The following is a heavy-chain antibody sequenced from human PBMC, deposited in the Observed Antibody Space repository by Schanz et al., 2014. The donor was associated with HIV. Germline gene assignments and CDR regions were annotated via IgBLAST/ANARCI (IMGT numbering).Heavy chain of an antibody. CDR3: AREYYSRNWNWFDP. V-gene: IGHV3-33*01. J-gene: IGHJ5*02. CDR2: IWYDGTNE. Sequence: QVQLVESGGGVVQPGRSLRLSCVASGFTFSSFGMHWVRQAPGKGLEWVAVIWYDGTNEYYADSVKGRFTISRDNSRKTLYLQMNSLRAEDTAVYYCAREYYSRNWNWFDPWGQGTLVTVSS. CDR1: GFTFSSFG. D-gene: IGHD6-13*01.